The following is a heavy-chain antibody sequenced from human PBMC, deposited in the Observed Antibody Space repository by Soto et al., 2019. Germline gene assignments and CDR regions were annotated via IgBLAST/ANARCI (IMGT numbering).Heavy chain of an antibody. V-gene: IGHV1-58*01. Sequence: SVKVSCKASGFTFTSSAVQWVRQARGQRLEWIGWIVVGSGNTNYAQKFQERVTITRDKSTSTLYMELNSLRAEDTAVYYCAREHDWLSLVDAFDIWGQGTMVTVSS. CDR2: IVVGSGNT. J-gene: IGHJ3*02. CDR1: GFTFTSSA. D-gene: IGHD3-9*01. CDR3: AREHDWLSLVDAFDI.